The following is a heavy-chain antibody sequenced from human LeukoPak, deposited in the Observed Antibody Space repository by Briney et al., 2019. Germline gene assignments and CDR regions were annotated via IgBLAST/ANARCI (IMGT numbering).Heavy chain of an antibody. V-gene: IGHV4-39*01. Sequence: SETLSLTCTVSGGSISSSSFYWGWIRQPPGKGLEWIGSIYYSGSTYYNPSLKSRVTISVDTSKNQFSLKLSSVTAADTAVYYCARQDTAHYDSSGYYYGTAFDIWGQGTVVTVSS. D-gene: IGHD3-22*01. CDR1: GGSISSSSFY. CDR2: IYYSGST. J-gene: IGHJ3*02. CDR3: ARQDTAHYDSSGYYYGTAFDI.